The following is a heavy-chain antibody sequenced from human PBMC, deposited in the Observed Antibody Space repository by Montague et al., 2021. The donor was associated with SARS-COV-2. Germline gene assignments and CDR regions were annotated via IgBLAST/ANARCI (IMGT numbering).Heavy chain of an antibody. CDR2: IYYSGST. D-gene: IGHD3-3*01. CDR1: GGSISSGGYY. V-gene: IGHV4-31*03. J-gene: IGHJ4*02. Sequence: TLSLTCTVSGGSISSGGYYWSWIRQRPGKGLEWIGYIYYSGSTYYNPSLKSRVTISVDTSKNQFSLKLSSVTAADTAVYYCARGGTIFGVVTFPFDYWGQGTLVTVSS. CDR3: ARGGTIFGVVTFPFDY.